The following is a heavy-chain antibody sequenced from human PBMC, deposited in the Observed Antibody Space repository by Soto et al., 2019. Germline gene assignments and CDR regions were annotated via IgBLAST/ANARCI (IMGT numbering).Heavy chain of an antibody. CDR3: ASVTFGGIVLAH. CDR1: AASFSKYY. Sequence: PSETLSLTCTVSAASFSKYYWTWIRQSPGKGLEWIGYSYFNGNTNYNPSLKRRVTMSIDTSKKQFSLNLSSVTAADTAVYYCASVTFGGIVLAHWGQGALVTVSS. J-gene: IGHJ4*02. V-gene: IGHV4-59*01. D-gene: IGHD3-16*01. CDR2: SYFNGNT.